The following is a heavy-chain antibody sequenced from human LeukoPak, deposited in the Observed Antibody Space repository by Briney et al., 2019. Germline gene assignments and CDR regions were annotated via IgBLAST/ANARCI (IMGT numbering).Heavy chain of an antibody. Sequence: PSETLSLTCTVSGGSISSYYWSWIRQPPGEGLEWIGYIYYSGSTNYNPSLKSRVTISVDTSKNQFSLKLSSVTAADTAVYYCASRTDYYGSGLDNWGQGTLVTVSS. CDR3: ASRTDYYGSGLDN. D-gene: IGHD3-10*01. V-gene: IGHV4-59*08. CDR1: GGSISSYY. CDR2: IYYSGST. J-gene: IGHJ4*02.